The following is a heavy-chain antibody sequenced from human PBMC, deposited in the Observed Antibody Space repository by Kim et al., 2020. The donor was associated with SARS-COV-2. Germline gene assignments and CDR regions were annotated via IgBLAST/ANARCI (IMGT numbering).Heavy chain of an antibody. V-gene: IGHV3-7*01. CDR2: EGSDK. D-gene: IGHD6-13*01. CDR3: GRDYSD. J-gene: IGHJ4*02. Sequence: EGSDKYEVDSVKGRFAISRDNAKNSLYLQMNSLRADDTAIYFCGRDYSDWGQGTLVTVSS.